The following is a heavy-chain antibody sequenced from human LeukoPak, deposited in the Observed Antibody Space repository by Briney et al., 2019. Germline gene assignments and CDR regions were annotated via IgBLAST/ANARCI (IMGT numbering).Heavy chain of an antibody. V-gene: IGHV1-69*05. Sequence: SVKVSCKASGGTFSSYAISWVRQAPGQGLEWMGGIIPMFGTANYAQKFQGRVTITTDESTSTAYMELSSLRSEDTAVYYCARDSSGWYYFDYWGQGTLVTVSS. D-gene: IGHD6-19*01. CDR1: GGTFSSYA. CDR3: ARDSSGWYYFDY. J-gene: IGHJ4*02. CDR2: IIPMFGTA.